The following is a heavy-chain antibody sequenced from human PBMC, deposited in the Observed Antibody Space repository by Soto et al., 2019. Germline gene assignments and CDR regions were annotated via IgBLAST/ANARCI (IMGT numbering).Heavy chain of an antibody. CDR2: IKQDGSEK. CDR1: GFTFSSYW. Sequence: EVQLVESGGGLVQPGGSLRLSCAASGFTFSSYWMSWVRQAPGKGLEWVAKIKQDGSEKYYVDSVKGRFTISRDKAKNSLYLQTNRLRAADTAVYYCAIYNWCYWYFDLWGRGTLVTVSS. V-gene: IGHV3-7*05. J-gene: IGHJ2*01. CDR3: AIYNWCYWYFDL. D-gene: IGHD1-20*01.